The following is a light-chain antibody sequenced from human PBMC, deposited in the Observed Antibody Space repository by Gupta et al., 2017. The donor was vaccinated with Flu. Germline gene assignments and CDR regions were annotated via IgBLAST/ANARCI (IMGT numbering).Light chain of an antibody. CDR2: WAS. CDR1: QSLLYRLNNKNF. Sequence: DIVMTQSPDSLVVSLGERATINCKSSQSLLYRLNNKNFLAWFQQKPGQPPKLLIYWASTRESGVPDRLIGSGSGIDFTLTISSLRAEDVAVYYCQQYYSTPLTFGGGTKVEI. J-gene: IGKJ4*01. CDR3: QQYYSTPLT. V-gene: IGKV4-1*01.